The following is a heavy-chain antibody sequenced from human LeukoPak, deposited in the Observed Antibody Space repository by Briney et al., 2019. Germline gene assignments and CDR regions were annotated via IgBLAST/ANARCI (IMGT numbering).Heavy chain of an antibody. V-gene: IGHV3-9*01. CDR2: ISWNSGSI. J-gene: IGHJ4*02. D-gene: IGHD3-10*01. CDR3: AKTMVQGVIDW. CDR1: GFTFDDYA. Sequence: GGSLRLSCAASGFTFDDYAMHWVRQAPGKGLEWVSGISWNSGSIGYADSVKGRFTISRDNAKNSLYLQMNSLRAEDTALYYCAKTMVQGVIDWWGQRTLVTVSS.